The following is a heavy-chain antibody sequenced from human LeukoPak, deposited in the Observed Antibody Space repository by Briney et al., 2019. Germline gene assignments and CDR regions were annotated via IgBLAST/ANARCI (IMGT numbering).Heavy chain of an antibody. CDR3: ARGSYSSGRSAVDY. Sequence: ASVKVSCKASGYTFTSYDINWVRQATGQGLEWMGWMNPNSGNTGYAQKFQGRVTITRNTSISTAYMEVSSLRSEDTAVYYCARGSYSSGRSAVDYWGQGTLVTVSS. CDR2: MNPNSGNT. D-gene: IGHD6-19*01. V-gene: IGHV1-8*03. J-gene: IGHJ4*02. CDR1: GYTFTSYD.